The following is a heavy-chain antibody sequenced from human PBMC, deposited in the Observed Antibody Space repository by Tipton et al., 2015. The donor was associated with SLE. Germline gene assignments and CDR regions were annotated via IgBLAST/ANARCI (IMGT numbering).Heavy chain of an antibody. V-gene: IGHV4-38-2*01. J-gene: IGHJ4*02. Sequence: TLSLTCAVSGYSISSGYYWGWIRQPPGKGLEWIGSIYHSGSNYYNPSLKSRVTISVDTSKNQFSLKLSSVTAADTAVYYCARAGGLRYFEQPFDYWGQGTLVTVSS. D-gene: IGHD3-9*01. CDR3: ARAGGLRYFEQPFDY. CDR2: IYHSGSN. CDR1: GYSISSGYY.